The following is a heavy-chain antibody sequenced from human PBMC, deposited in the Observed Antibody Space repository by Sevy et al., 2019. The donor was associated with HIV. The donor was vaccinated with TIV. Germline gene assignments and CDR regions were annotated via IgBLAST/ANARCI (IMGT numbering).Heavy chain of an antibody. V-gene: IGHV4-31*03. J-gene: IGHJ4*02. CDR1: GGSISSGDYY. CDR3: ARGLCRGDCYSGFDS. D-gene: IGHD2-21*02. CDR2: IYDSGKT. Sequence: SETLSLTCTVSGGSISSGDYYWNWIRQHPGKGLEWVGCIYDSGKTYYTLSLKSRLTIATDTSKNQLSLKLTSVTAADTAVYYCARGLCRGDCYSGFDSWGQGTLVTVSS.